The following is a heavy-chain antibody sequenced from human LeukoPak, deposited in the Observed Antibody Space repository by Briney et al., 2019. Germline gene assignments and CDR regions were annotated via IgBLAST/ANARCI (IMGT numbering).Heavy chain of an antibody. V-gene: IGHV4-59*08. D-gene: IGHD3-16*01. Sequence: GSLRLSCTASGFTFSDYYMSWIRQAPGKGLEWIGYIYYSGSTNYNPSLKSRVTISVDTSRNQFSLKLSSVTAADTAVYYCARHDLWGDPAIAFDIWGQGTMVTVSS. CDR1: GFTFSDYY. CDR3: ARHDLWGDPAIAFDI. J-gene: IGHJ3*02. CDR2: IYYSGST.